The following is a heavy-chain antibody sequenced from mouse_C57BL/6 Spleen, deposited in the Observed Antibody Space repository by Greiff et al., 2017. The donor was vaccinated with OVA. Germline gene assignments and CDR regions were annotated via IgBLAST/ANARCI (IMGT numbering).Heavy chain of an antibody. CDR1: GYTFTSYG. V-gene: IGHV1-81*01. D-gene: IGHD2-5*01. CDR3: ARAETDSNSYDYAMAY. J-gene: IGHJ4*01. Sequence: SGAELARPGASVKLSCKASGYTFTSYGISWVKQRTGQGLEWIGEIYPSSGNTYYNEKFKGKATLTADKSSSTAYMELRSLTSEDSEVYFRARAETDSNSYDYAMAYWGQGTSVTVSA. CDR2: IYPSSGNT.